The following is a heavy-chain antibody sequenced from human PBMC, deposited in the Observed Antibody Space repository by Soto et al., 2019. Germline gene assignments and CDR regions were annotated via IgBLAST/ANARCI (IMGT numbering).Heavy chain of an antibody. D-gene: IGHD2-2*01. V-gene: IGHV1-18*01. Sequence: QVHLVQSGAEVKKPGASVKVSCKASGYTFTSYGITWVRQAPGQGLEWMGWISAHNGNTDYAQKLQGRVIVTRDTAPSAASTEPGSTISGATAVYYCARGKYGDYSGQGALVPVSS. CDR2: ISAHNGNT. CDR1: GYTFTSYG. CDR3: ARGKYGDY. J-gene: IGHJ4*02.